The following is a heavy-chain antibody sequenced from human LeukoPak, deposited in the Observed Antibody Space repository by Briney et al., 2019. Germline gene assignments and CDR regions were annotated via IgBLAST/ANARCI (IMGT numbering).Heavy chain of an antibody. Sequence: GGSLRLSCAASGFTFSSYGMHWVRQAPGKGLEWVAVIWYDGSNKYYADSVKGRSTISRDNSKNTLYLQMNSLRAGDTAVYYCAKHHPGSSHLVDYWGQGTLVTVSS. V-gene: IGHV3-33*06. CDR1: GFTFSSYG. J-gene: IGHJ4*02. CDR2: IWYDGSNK. D-gene: IGHD6-6*01. CDR3: AKHHPGSSHLVDY.